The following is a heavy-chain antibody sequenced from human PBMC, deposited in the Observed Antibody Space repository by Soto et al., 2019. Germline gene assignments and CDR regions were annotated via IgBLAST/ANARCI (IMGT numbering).Heavy chain of an antibody. CDR2: ISSSGSTI. J-gene: IGHJ6*02. CDR3: ARYLKLVGLRYLDYGMDV. Sequence: EVQLVESGGGLVQPGGSLRLSCAASGFTFSSYEMNWVRQAPGKGLEWVSYISSSGSTIYYADSVKGRFTISRDNAKNSLYLQMNSLRAEDTAVYYCARYLKLVGLRYLDYGMDVWGQGTTVTVSS. CDR1: GFTFSSYE. V-gene: IGHV3-48*03. D-gene: IGHD6-6*01.